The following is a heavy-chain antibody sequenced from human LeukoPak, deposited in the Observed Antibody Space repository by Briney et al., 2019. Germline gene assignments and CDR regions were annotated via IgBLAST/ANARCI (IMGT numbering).Heavy chain of an antibody. J-gene: IGHJ4*02. CDR3: ARDPGYCSGGSCYAVDY. CDR2: ISSSGSTI. D-gene: IGHD2-15*01. CDR1: GFTFSSYE. V-gene: IGHV3-48*03. Sequence: PGGSLRLSCAASGFTFSSYEMNWVRQAPGKGLEWVSYISSSGSTIYYADSVKGRFTISRDNAKNSLYLQMNSLRAEDTAVYYCARDPGYCSGGSCYAVDYWGQGTLVTVSS.